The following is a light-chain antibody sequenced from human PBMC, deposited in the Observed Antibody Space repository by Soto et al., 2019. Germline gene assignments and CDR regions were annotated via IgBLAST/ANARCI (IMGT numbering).Light chain of an antibody. CDR3: QQYGNSPWA. V-gene: IGKV3-20*01. J-gene: IGKJ1*01. CDR2: GAS. CDR1: QSVTSNY. Sequence: VFAQAPGTLSLSPGERATLSCRASQSVTSNYLAWYQQKPGQAPRLLFFGASIRATGIPDRFSGGGSGTDFTLTISRLEPEDFAVYYCQQYGNSPWAFGQGTKVDIK.